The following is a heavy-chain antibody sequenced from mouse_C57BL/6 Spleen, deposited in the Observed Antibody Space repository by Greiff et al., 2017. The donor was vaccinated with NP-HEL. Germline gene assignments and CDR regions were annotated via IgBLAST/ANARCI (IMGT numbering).Heavy chain of an antibody. J-gene: IGHJ2*01. CDR3: ARELTGKGYFDY. D-gene: IGHD4-1*01. CDR2: IDPSDSYT. V-gene: IGHV1-50*01. CDR1: GYTFTSYW. Sequence: VQLQQPGAELVKPGASVKLSCKASGYTFTSYWMQWVKQRPGQGLEWIGEIDPSDSYTNYNQKFKGKATLTVDTSSSTAYMQLSSLTSEDSAVYYCARELTGKGYFDYWGQGTTLTVSS.